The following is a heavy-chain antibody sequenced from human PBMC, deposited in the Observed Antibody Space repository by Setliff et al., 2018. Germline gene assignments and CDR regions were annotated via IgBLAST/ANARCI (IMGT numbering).Heavy chain of an antibody. CDR2: IRSKADKYAT. Sequence: GGSLRLSCAASGFTFSGAEIHWVRQASGKWLEWVGRIRSKADKYATDYGASAKGRFIISRDDSKKTAYLQMNSLRAEDTAVYYCASPGVTPYYYYYYYMDVWGKGTTVTVSS. CDR3: ASPGVTPYYYYYYYMDV. CDR1: GFTFSGAE. D-gene: IGHD4-4*01. V-gene: IGHV3-73*01. J-gene: IGHJ6*03.